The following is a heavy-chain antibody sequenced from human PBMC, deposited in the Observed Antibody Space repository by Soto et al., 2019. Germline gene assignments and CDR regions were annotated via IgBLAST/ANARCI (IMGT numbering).Heavy chain of an antibody. J-gene: IGHJ3*02. CDR1: GGSVTTYY. CDR2: TSHSGST. D-gene: IGHD2-2*01. CDR3: VTGSSSSTSDALDI. V-gene: IGHV4-59*02. Sequence: QVQLQGSGPGLVKPSETLSLTCTVFGGSVTTYYWTWIRQPPGKGLEWIGFTSHSGSTNYNPSLKSRVTMSVDTAKNQFSPKLISVTAADTAVYYCVTGSSSSTSDALDIWDRGTMVTVSS.